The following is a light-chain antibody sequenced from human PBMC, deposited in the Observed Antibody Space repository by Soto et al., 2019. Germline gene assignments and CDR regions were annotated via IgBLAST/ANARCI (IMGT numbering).Light chain of an antibody. Sequence: QSALTQPASVSGSPGQSITISCTGTSSDVGSYNLVSWYQQYPGKAPKLMIYEVTKRPSGVSDRFSGSKSGNTASLTISGLPAEDEADYYCCSYAGGVIFGGGTKLTVL. J-gene: IGLJ2*01. CDR1: SSDVGSYNL. CDR2: EVT. V-gene: IGLV2-23*02. CDR3: CSYAGGVI.